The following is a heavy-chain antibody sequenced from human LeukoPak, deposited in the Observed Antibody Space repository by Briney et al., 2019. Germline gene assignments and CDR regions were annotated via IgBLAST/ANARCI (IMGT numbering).Heavy chain of an antibody. D-gene: IGHD3-22*01. CDR2: ISGSGGST. CDR3: ARDTPSYYYDSSGYHFDY. Sequence: QAGGSLRLSCAASGFTFSSYAMSWVRQAPGKGLEWVSAISGSGGSTYYADSVKGRFTISRDNSKNTLYLQMNSLRDEDTAVYYCARDTPSYYYDSSGYHFDYWGQGTLVTVSS. CDR1: GFTFSSYA. J-gene: IGHJ4*02. V-gene: IGHV3-23*01.